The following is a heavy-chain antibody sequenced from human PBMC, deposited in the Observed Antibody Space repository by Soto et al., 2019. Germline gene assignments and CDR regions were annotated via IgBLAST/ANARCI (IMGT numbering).Heavy chain of an antibody. V-gene: IGHV1-69*12. CDR3: ARNGRTGTLYYSGMDV. Sequence: QVQLVQSGAEVKKPGSSVKVSCKASGGTFSSYAISWVRQAPGQGLEWMGGIIPIFGTANYAQKFQGRVTITADESTSTAYMELSSLRSEDTAVYYCARNGRTGTLYYSGMDVWGQGTTVTVCS. J-gene: IGHJ6*02. D-gene: IGHD1-1*01. CDR2: IIPIFGTA. CDR1: GGTFSSYA.